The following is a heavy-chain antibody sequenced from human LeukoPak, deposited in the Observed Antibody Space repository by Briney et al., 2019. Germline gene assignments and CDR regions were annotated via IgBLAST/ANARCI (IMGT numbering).Heavy chain of an antibody. Sequence: GASVKVSCKASGYTFTGYYMHWVRQAPGQGLEWMGWINPNSGGTNYAQKFQGRVTMTRVTSISTAYMELSRLRSDDTAVYYCARPHAAAGTYYYYGMDVWGQGATVTVSS. CDR2: INPNSGGT. CDR1: GYTFTGYY. J-gene: IGHJ6*02. V-gene: IGHV1-2*02. D-gene: IGHD6-13*01. CDR3: ARPHAAAGTYYYYGMDV.